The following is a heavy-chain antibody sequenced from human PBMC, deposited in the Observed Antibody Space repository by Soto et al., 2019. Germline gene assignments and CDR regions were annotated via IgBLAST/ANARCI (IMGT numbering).Heavy chain of an antibody. D-gene: IGHD2-2*01. CDR2: ISYDGSNK. J-gene: IGHJ3*02. CDR3: AKEDCSSTSCYVGGVDI. V-gene: IGHV3-30*18. CDR1: GFTFGNYA. Sequence: PGGSLRLSCAASGFTFGNYAMTWVRQAPGKGLEWVAVISYDGSNKYYADSVKGRFTISRDNSKNTLYLQMNSLRAEDTAVYYCAKEDCSSTSCYVGGVDIWGQGTMVTVSS.